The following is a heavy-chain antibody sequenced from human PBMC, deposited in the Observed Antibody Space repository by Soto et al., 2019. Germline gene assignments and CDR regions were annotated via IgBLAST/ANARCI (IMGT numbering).Heavy chain of an antibody. V-gene: IGHV4-31*03. J-gene: IGHJ5*02. CDR1: GGSISSGGYY. D-gene: IGHD6-13*01. CDR3: ARVRKQQLDGDNWFDP. Sequence: SETLSLTCTVSGGSISSGGYYWSWIRQHPGKGLEWIGYIYYSGSTYYNPSLKSRVTISVDTSKNQFSLKLSSVTAADTAVYYCARVRKQQLDGDNWFDPWGQGTLVTVSS. CDR2: IYYSGST.